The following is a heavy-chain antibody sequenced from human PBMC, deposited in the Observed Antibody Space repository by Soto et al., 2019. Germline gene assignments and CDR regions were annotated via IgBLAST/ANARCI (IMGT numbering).Heavy chain of an antibody. V-gene: IGHV3-33*01. Sequence: QVQLVESGGGVVQPGRSLRLSCAASGFTFSSYGMHWVRQAPGKGLEWVAVIWYDGSNKYYADSVKGRFTISGDNSKNTLYLQMNSLRAEDTAVYYCARDPTEQQLEYYFDYWGQGTLVTVSS. CDR3: ARDPTEQQLEYYFDY. D-gene: IGHD6-13*01. J-gene: IGHJ4*02. CDR1: GFTFSSYG. CDR2: IWYDGSNK.